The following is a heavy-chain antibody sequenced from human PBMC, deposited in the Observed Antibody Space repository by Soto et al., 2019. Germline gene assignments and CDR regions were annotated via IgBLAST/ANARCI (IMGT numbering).Heavy chain of an antibody. CDR3: ARYGSLGLPLYYYMDF. Sequence: SETLSLTCTVSGGSISSYYWSWIRQPPGKGLEWIGYIYYSGSTNYNPSLKSRVTISVDTSKNQFSLKLSSVTAADTAVYYCARYGSLGLPLYYYMDFWGKGTTVPVSS. CDR2: IYYSGST. CDR1: GGSISSYY. V-gene: IGHV4-59*01. J-gene: IGHJ6*03. D-gene: IGHD2-21*01.